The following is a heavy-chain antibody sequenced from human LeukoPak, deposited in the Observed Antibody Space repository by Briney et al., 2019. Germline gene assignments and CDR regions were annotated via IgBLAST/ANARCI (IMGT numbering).Heavy chain of an antibody. CDR1: GFTFSDYY. J-gene: IGHJ4*02. CDR2: ISSSSSYT. D-gene: IGHD5-18*01. CDR3: ARLDVDTADDY. V-gene: IGHV3-11*06. Sequence: PGGSLRLSCAASGFTFSDYYMSWIRQAPGKGLEWVSYISSSSSYTNYADSVKGRFTISRDNAKNSLYLQMNSLRAEDTAVYYCARLDVDTADDYWGQGTLVTVSS.